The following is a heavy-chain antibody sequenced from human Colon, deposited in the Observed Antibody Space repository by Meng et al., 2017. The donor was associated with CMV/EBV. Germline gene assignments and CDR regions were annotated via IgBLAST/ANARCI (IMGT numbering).Heavy chain of an antibody. CDR1: GGSFSGYY. Sequence: SETLSLTCAVYGGSFSGYYWSWIRQPPGKGLEWIGEINHSGSTNYNPSLKSRVTISVDTSKNQFSLKLSSMAAADTAVYYCARGRIAAAGTGFDYWGQGTLVTVSS. D-gene: IGHD6-13*01. V-gene: IGHV4-34*01. CDR2: INHSGST. CDR3: ARGRIAAAGTGFDY. J-gene: IGHJ4*02.